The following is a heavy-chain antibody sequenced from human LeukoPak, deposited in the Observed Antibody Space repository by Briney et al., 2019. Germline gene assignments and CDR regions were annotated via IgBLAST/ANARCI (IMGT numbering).Heavy chain of an antibody. CDR1: GGTFSSYT. Sequence: SVKVSCKASGGTFSSYTISWVRQAPGQGLEWMGRIIPTLGIANYAQKFQGRVTITADKSTSTAYMELSSLRSEDTAVYYCARDQPPADGSGSYYNVTWGQGTLVTVSS. V-gene: IGHV1-69*04. CDR2: IIPTLGIA. CDR3: ARDQPPADGSGSYYNVT. J-gene: IGHJ5*02. D-gene: IGHD3-10*01.